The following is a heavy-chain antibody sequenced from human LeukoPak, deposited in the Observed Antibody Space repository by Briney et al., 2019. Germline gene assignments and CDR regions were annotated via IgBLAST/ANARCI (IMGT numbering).Heavy chain of an antibody. D-gene: IGHD6-13*01. CDR3: ARRKQQLVVYYYYGMDV. V-gene: IGHV4-34*01. Sequence: SETLSLTCAGYGVSFSGYYWSWIRQPPGKGLEWIGEINHSGSTNYNPSLKSRVTISVDTSKNQFSLKLSSVTAADTAVYYCARRKQQLVVYYYYGMDVWGQGTTVTVSS. CDR2: INHSGST. J-gene: IGHJ6*02. CDR1: GVSFSGYY.